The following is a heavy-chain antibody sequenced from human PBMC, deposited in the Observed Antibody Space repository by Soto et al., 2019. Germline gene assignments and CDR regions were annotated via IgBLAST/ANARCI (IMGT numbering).Heavy chain of an antibody. V-gene: IGHV4-59*01. D-gene: IGHD2-15*01. CDR1: GGSISNYY. J-gene: IGHJ6*02. Sequence: SETLSLTCAVSGGSISNYYWSWIRQPPGKGLEWIGYIYSSGDTNYNPSLKSRVTISVDTSKNQFSLKLNSVTAADTAVYYCARALFPDADIYAMDVWGQGTAVTVSS. CDR2: IYSSGDT. CDR3: ARALFPDADIYAMDV.